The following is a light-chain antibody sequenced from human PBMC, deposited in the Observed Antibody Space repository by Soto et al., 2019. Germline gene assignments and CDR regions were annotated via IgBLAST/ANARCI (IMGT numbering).Light chain of an antibody. J-gene: IGKJ1*01. CDR3: QQYGISPT. Sequence: EIVLTQSPGTLSLSPGERATLSCRSSHSVSSNYLAWYQQKPGQAPRLLIYDVSSRATGIPDRFSGSGSGTDFTLTISRLEPVDFAVYYCQQYGISPTCGRGTKAAIK. CDR2: DVS. V-gene: IGKV3-20*01. CDR1: HSVSSNY.